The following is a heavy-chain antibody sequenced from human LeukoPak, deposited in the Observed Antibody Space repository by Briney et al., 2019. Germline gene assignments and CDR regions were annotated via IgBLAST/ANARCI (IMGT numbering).Heavy chain of an antibody. CDR3: ARVGYSSTADY. CDR2: INHSGST. V-gene: IGHV4-4*02. Sequence: SGTLSLTCAVSGGSISSSNWWSWVRQPPGKGLEWIGEINHSGSTNYNPSLKSRVTIPVDTSKNQFSLKLSSVTAADTAVYYCARVGYSSTADYWGQGTLVTVSS. J-gene: IGHJ4*02. D-gene: IGHD5-18*01. CDR1: GGSISSSNW.